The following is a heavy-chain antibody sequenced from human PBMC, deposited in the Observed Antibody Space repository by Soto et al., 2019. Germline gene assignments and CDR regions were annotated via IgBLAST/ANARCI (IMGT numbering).Heavy chain of an antibody. D-gene: IGHD5-18*01. J-gene: IGHJ5*02. CDR2: IYYSGST. V-gene: IGHV4-39*01. CDR1: GDSITSSDYY. CDR3: AASKAWIQFLFDP. Sequence: SETLSLTCTVSGDSITSSDYYWAWIRQPPGKGPEWIGTIYYSGSTYNSPSLKSRVTLSLDPSKNQFSLKLRSVTAEDTAVYSRAASKAWIQFLFDPWSQGTLVTVSS.